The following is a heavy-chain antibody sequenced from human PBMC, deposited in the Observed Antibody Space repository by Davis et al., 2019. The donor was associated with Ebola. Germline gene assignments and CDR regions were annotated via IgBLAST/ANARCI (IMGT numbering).Heavy chain of an antibody. J-gene: IGHJ5*02. D-gene: IGHD6-13*01. CDR1: GGSISSGGYY. V-gene: IGHV4-31*03. Sequence: MPSETLSLTCTVSGGSISSGGYYWSWIRQHPGKGLEWIGYIYYSGSTYYNPSLKSRVTISVDTSKNQFSLKLSSVTAADTAVYYCARAYSRGFDPWGQGTLVTVSS. CDR2: IYYSGST. CDR3: ARAYSRGFDP.